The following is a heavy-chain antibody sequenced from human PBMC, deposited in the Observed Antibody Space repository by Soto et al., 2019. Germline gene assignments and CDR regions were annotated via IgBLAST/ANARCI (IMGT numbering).Heavy chain of an antibody. V-gene: IGHV3-64D*06. CDR3: GRSMIARHFHAFDI. D-gene: IGHD3-22*01. J-gene: IGHJ3*02. CDR1: GFTFSSYA. CDR2: ISSNGGST. Sequence: GSLRLSCSASGFTFSSYAMHWVRQAPGKGLEYVSAISSNGGSTYYADSVKGRFTISRDNSKNTLYLQMSSLRAEDTAVYYCGRSMIARHFHAFDIWGQGTMVTVSS.